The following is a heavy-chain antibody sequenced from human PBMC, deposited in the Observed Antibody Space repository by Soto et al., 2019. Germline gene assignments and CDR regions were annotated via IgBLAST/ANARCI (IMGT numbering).Heavy chain of an antibody. CDR2: IWYDGSNE. CDR3: AKNWDTTFSSSSH. J-gene: IGHJ4*02. Sequence: GGSLRLSCAASGFTFSNYGMHWVRQAPGKGLEWVAAIWYDGSNEYYADSVKGRFTISRDNSKNTLYLQMKSLRAEDTAVYYCAKNWDTTFSSSSHWGQGTLVTVSS. D-gene: IGHD6-6*01. V-gene: IGHV3-33*06. CDR1: GFTFSNYG.